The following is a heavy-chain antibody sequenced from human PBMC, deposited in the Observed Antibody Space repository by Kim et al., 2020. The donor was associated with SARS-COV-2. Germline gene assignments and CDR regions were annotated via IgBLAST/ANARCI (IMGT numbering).Heavy chain of an antibody. J-gene: IGHJ5*02. D-gene: IGHD3-10*01. Sequence: RLTISRDNSKNTLHLQMNSLRAEDTAVYYCARDQRSGYYGSGSSSWFDPWGQGTLVTVSS. V-gene: IGHV3-30*01. CDR3: ARDQRSGYYGSGSSSWFDP.